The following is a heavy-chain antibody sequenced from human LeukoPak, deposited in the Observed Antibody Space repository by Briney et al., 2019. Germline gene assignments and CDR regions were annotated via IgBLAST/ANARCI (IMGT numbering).Heavy chain of an antibody. CDR1: GYTFTGYG. CDR2: ISAYNGNT. D-gene: IGHD6-6*01. CDR3: ARSNSRIAASDY. V-gene: IGHV1-18*01. J-gene: IGHJ4*02. Sequence: ASVKVSCKASGYTFTGYGIIWVRQAPGQGLEWMGWISAYNGNTNYAQKLQGRVTMTADTSTSTAYMELRSLRSDDTAVYYCARSNSRIAASDYWGQGTLVTVSS.